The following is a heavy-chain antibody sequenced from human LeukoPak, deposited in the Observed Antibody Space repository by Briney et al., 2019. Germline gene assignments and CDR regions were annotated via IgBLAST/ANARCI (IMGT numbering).Heavy chain of an antibody. CDR1: GFTFDDYA. V-gene: IGHV3-9*01. CDR2: ISWKSGTI. Sequence: PGRSLRLSCAASGFTFDDYAMHWVRQAPEKGLEWVSGISWKSGTIGYADSVKGRFTISRDNAKNSLYVQMNSLRAEDTALYYCVKDMGDYGSGTFDIWGQGTMVTVSS. CDR3: VKDMGDYGSGTFDI. D-gene: IGHD3-10*01. J-gene: IGHJ3*02.